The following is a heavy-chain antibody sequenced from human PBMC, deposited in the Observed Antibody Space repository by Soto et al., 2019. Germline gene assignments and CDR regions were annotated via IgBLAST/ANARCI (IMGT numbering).Heavy chain of an antibody. Sequence: GGSLRLSCAASGFTFSTYSMNWVRQAPGKGLEWVSYISSSSSTIFYTDSVKGRFTVSRDNAKNSLYLQMNSLRAEDTAVYFCAKGSSGLRLLEWLSPHDYWGQGTLVTVSS. CDR3: AKGSSGLRLLEWLSPHDY. D-gene: IGHD3-3*01. CDR2: ISSSSSTI. V-gene: IGHV3-48*01. J-gene: IGHJ4*02. CDR1: GFTFSTYS.